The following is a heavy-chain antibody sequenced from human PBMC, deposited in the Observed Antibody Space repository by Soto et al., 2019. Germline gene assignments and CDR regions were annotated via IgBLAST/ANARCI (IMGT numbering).Heavy chain of an antibody. J-gene: IGHJ5*02. CDR2: INHSGST. Sequence: PSETLSLTCAVYGGSFSGYYWSWIRQPPGKGLEWIGEINHSGSTNYNPSLKSRVTISVETSKNQFSLKLSSVTAADTAVYYCARKGSGYYYGGWFDPWGQGTLVTVSS. V-gene: IGHV4-34*01. D-gene: IGHD3-22*01. CDR3: ARKGSGYYYGGWFDP. CDR1: GGSFSGYY.